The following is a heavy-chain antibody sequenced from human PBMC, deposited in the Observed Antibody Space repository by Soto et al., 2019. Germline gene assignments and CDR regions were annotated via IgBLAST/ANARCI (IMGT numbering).Heavy chain of an antibody. CDR1: GFSFSNCG. CDR2: ISSDGSDK. Sequence: QVQLVESGGGVVQPGRSLRLSCAASGFSFSNCGMHWVRQAPGKGLEWVAAISSDGSDKYYSESVKGRFTISRDNSKNTLFLQMNSLRVEDTAVYYCVKGSEVARQERGYWCQGTLVTVSS. V-gene: IGHV3-30*18. CDR3: VKGSEVARQERGY. J-gene: IGHJ4*02. D-gene: IGHD2-15*01.